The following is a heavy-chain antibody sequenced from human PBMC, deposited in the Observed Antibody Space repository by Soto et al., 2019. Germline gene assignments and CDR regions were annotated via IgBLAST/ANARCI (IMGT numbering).Heavy chain of an antibody. CDR1: GFTFSSYA. CDR3: AKDESRRNRRYFDL. Sequence: EVQLLESGGGLVQPGGSLRLSCAASGFTFSSYAMYWVRQAPGKGLEWVSVISGSGGSTYYADSVKGRFTISRDNSKSTLYLQMNNLRAEDTAVYYCAKDESRRNRRYFDLWGRGTLVTVSS. V-gene: IGHV3-23*01. CDR2: ISGSGGST. J-gene: IGHJ2*01. D-gene: IGHD4-4*01.